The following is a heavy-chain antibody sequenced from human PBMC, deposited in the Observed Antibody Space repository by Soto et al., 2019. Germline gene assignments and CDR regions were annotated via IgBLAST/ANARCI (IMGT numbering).Heavy chain of an antibody. CDR1: GFSFSSYW. CDR3: ASYSSGWHSSAFDI. V-gene: IGHV3-7*05. D-gene: IGHD6-19*01. J-gene: IGHJ3*02. Sequence: GGSLRLSCAASGFSFSSYWMSWVRQAPGKGLEWVANIKEDGNEKYYVDAVKGRFTISRDNAKNSLYLQMNSLRAEDTAVYYCASYSSGWHSSAFDIWGQGTMVTVSS. CDR2: IKEDGNEK.